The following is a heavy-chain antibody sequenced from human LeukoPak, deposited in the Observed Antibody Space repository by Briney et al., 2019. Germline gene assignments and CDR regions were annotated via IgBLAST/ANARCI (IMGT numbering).Heavy chain of an antibody. D-gene: IGHD2-2*01. J-gene: IGHJ6*03. CDR3: ASRYCSSTSCYPYYYYYMDV. CDR2: IYSGGST. CDR1: GFTVSSNY. V-gene: IGHV3-53*01. Sequence: GGSLRLSCAASGFTVSSNYMSWVRQAPGKGLEWVSVIYSGGSTYYADSVKGRFTISRDNSKNTLYLQMNSLRAEDTAVYYCASRYCSSTSCYPYYYYYMDVWGKGTTVTVSS.